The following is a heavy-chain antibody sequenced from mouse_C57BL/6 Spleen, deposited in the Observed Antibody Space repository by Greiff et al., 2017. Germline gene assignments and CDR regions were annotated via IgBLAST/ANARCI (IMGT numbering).Heavy chain of an antibody. D-gene: IGHD1-1*01. CDR3: ARSGGSSFDY. J-gene: IGHJ2*01. Sequence: QVQLQQSGAELVRPGSSVKLFCKASGYTFTSYRLHWVKQRPIQGLEWTGNTDPSDSETPYNQKFKDKATLTVDKSSSTAYIQLSSLTSKDSAVYYCARSGGSSFDYWGQGTTLTVSS. V-gene: IGHV1-52*01. CDR1: GYTFTSYR. CDR2: TDPSDSET.